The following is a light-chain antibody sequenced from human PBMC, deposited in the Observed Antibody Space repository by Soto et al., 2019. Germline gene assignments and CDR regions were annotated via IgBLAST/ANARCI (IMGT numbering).Light chain of an antibody. CDR2: GAP. CDR3: QQYGNPPQT. J-gene: IGKJ1*01. V-gene: IGKV3-20*01. CDR1: QTVLSSY. Sequence: EIVLTQSPGTLSLSPGEAVTLSCRASQTVLSSYVAWYQQKPGQPPRLLIYGAPIRAPGIPDRFSGSGSGTDLTLTISTLEPEGFGVFYCQQYGNPPQTFGQGTRVEV.